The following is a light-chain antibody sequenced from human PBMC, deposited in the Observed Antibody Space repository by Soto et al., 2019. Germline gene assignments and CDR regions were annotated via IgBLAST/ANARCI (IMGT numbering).Light chain of an antibody. V-gene: IGLV1-40*01. J-gene: IGLJ3*02. Sequence: QSVLTQPPSVSGAPGQRVTISCTGSSSNTGAGYDVHWYQQFPGTVPKLLIYANRNRPSGVPDRFSGSKSGTSASLAITGLQAEDEADYYCQSYDSSLSVGVFGGGTKLTVL. CDR1: SSNTGAGYD. CDR2: ANR. CDR3: QSYDSSLSVGV.